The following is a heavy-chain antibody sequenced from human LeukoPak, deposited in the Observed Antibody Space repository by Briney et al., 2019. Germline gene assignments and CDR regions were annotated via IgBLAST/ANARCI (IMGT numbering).Heavy chain of an antibody. Sequence: ASVKVSCKTSAYTFTDYYIHWVRQAPGQGLEWMGWINPNSGRTNYAQEFQGRVTMTRDTSFRTAYMELSSLRPDDTAVYYCARADYCSGGSCRGLGGYFFDYWGQGTLVTVSS. D-gene: IGHD2-15*01. J-gene: IGHJ4*02. CDR2: INPNSGRT. CDR1: AYTFTDYY. V-gene: IGHV1-2*02. CDR3: ARADYCSGGSCRGLGGYFFDY.